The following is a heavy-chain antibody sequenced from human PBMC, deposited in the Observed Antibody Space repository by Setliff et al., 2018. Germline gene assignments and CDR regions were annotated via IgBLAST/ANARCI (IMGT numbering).Heavy chain of an antibody. Sequence: GGSLRLSCAASGFTFGSYWMTWVRQAPGKGLEWVANIHQDGSEKYYVDSVKGRFTISRGNAKNSLYLQMNSLRAEDTAVYYCASYYYGSGSYYPYFDYWGQGTLVTVSS. V-gene: IGHV3-7*01. CDR3: ASYYYGSGSYYPYFDY. CDR2: IHQDGSEK. J-gene: IGHJ4*02. CDR1: GFTFGSYW. D-gene: IGHD3-10*01.